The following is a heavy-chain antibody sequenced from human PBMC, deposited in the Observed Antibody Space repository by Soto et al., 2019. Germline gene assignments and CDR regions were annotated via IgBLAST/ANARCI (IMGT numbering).Heavy chain of an antibody. CDR1: GFTVSSNW. CDR3: ASGLPGS. CDR2: INSDGSST. Sequence: EVQLVESGGGLVQPGGSLRLSCAASGFTVSSNWMHWGRQAPGKGRVWGSRINSDGSSTSYADSVKGRFTISSDNAKNTLYVQMNSLRAEEPDVYYCASGLPGSWGQGTLVTVSS. V-gene: IGHV3-74*01. J-gene: IGHJ5*02. D-gene: IGHD5-18*01.